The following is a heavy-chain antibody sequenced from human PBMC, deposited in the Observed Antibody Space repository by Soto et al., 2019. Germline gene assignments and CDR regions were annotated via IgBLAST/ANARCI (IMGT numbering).Heavy chain of an antibody. V-gene: IGHV4-59*01. CDR2: IYYSGST. CDR3: SRDGSRYDFWSGPYYFDY. D-gene: IGHD3-3*01. J-gene: IGHJ4*02. Sequence: AETLSLTCTVSGGSISSYYWSWIRQPPGKGLEWIRYIYYSGSTNYNPSLKSRVTISVDTSKKQFSLKLSSVSAADTAVYYFSRDGSRYDFWSGPYYFDYWGQGTLVTVSA. CDR1: GGSISSYY.